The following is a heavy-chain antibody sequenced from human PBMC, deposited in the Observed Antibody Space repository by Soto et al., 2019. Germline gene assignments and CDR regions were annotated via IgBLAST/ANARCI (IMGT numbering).Heavy chain of an antibody. CDR3: ARHRARNWFDP. D-gene: IGHD6-6*01. Sequence: SETLSLTCTVSGGSISSSSYYWGWLRQPPGKGLEWIGSIYYSGSTYYNPSLKSRVTISVDTSKNQFSLKLSSVTAADTAVSYCARHRARNWFDPWGQGTLVTVSS. CDR2: IYYSGST. V-gene: IGHV4-39*01. CDR1: GGSISSSSYY. J-gene: IGHJ5*02.